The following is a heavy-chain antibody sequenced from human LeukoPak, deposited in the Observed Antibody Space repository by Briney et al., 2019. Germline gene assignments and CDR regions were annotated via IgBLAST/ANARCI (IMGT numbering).Heavy chain of an antibody. Sequence: HGESLKISCKGSGYSFTIYWIAWVRQMPGKGLEWMGIIYPGDSDITYSPSFQGQVTISADKSINTAYLQWSSLKASDTAMYFCARRDYGGKHFDYWGQGTLVTVA. CDR2: IYPGDSDI. J-gene: IGHJ4*02. V-gene: IGHV5-51*01. D-gene: IGHD4-23*01. CDR3: ARRDYGGKHFDY. CDR1: GYSFTIYW.